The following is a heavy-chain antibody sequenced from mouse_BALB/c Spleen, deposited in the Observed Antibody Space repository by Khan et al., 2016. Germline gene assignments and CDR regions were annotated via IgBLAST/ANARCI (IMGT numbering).Heavy chain of an antibody. Sequence: EVKLEESGPGLVKPSQSLSLTCTVTGYSITSDYAWNWIRQFPGNKLEWMGYIRYSGSTTYNPSLKSRISITRDNSKNQFFLQLYSCTSEDTATYYCTRSPTATRYFDVWGAGTTVTVSS. CDR2: IRYSGST. CDR1: GYSITSDYA. CDR3: TRSPTATRYFDV. D-gene: IGHD1-2*01. V-gene: IGHV3-2*02. J-gene: IGHJ1*01.